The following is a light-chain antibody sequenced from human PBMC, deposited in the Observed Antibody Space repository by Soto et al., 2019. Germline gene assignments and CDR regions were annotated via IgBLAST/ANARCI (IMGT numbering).Light chain of an antibody. V-gene: IGLV8-61*01. J-gene: IGLJ1*01. CDR3: GLSMGSGIYV. CDR2: NTN. Sequence: QAVVTQEPSFSVSPGGTVTLTCGLRSGSVSTTNYPSWYQQTPGQAPRTLIYNTNTRSSGVPDRFSGSILGNKAALTITGAQADDESYYYCGLSMGSGIYVFGTGTKLTVL. CDR1: SGSVSTTNY.